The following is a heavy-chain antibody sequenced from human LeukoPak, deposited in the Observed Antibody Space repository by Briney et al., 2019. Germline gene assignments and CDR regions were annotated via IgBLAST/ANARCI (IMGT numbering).Heavy chain of an antibody. CDR3: ARAGGYCGRISCPYYFDY. CDR2: INPNSGGT. V-gene: IGHV1-2*02. D-gene: IGHD2-15*01. Sequence: ASVKVSCKASGYTFTGYYMHWVRQAPGQGLEWMGWINPNSGGTDYAQKFQGRVTMTRDTSISTAYMELSSLRSEDTAVYYCARAGGYCGRISCPYYFDYWGQGSLVAVSS. J-gene: IGHJ4*02. CDR1: GYTFTGYY.